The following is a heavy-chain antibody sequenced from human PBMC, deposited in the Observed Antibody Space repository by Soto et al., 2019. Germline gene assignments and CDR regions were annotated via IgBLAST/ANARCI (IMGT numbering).Heavy chain of an antibody. J-gene: IGHJ6*04. V-gene: IGHV3-66*01. CDR2: IQSGGPT. D-gene: IGHD2-15*01. CDR1: GFTVSSKY. CDR3: ARDDVLCDGGRCYGVPLAV. Sequence: EVHLVESGGGLVQPGGSLRLSCAASGFTVSSKYMRWVRQAPGKGLEWVSLIQSGGPTYYADSVKGRFTISRDTSENTLHLQMDSLRAEDTAVYYCARDDVLCDGGRCYGVPLAVWGKGTTVTVSS.